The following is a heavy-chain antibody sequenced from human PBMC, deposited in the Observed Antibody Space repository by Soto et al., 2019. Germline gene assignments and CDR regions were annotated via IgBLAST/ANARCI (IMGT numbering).Heavy chain of an antibody. Sequence: SETLSLTCAVSGGSIGSGGYSWSWIRQPPGKGLEWIGYIYHSGSTYYNPSLKSRVTISVDRSKNQFSLKLSSVTAADTAVYYCARAPERNYDILTGYHPYYYGMDVWGQGTTVTVSS. CDR3: ARAPERNYDILTGYHPYYYGMDV. CDR1: GGSIGSGGYS. J-gene: IGHJ6*02. D-gene: IGHD3-9*01. CDR2: IYHSGST. V-gene: IGHV4-30-2*01.